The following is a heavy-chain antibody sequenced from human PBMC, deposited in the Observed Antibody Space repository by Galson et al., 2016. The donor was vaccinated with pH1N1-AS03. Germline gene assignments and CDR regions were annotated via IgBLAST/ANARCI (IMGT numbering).Heavy chain of an antibody. CDR3: AAYGSGTQAYFDY. Sequence: SVKVSCKESGYTFTRYYMHWVRQAPGQGLEWMGVIDPSGGGTTYAQKFHGRVTMTRDTSTTTAHMELSSLRSEDTAIYYCAAYGSGTQAYFDYWGQETLVTVSS. V-gene: IGHV1-46*01. J-gene: IGHJ4*02. CDR1: GYTFTRYY. CDR2: IDPSGGGT. D-gene: IGHD3-10*01.